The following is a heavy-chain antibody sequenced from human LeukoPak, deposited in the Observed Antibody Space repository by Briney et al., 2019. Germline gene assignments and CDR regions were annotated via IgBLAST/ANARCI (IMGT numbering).Heavy chain of an antibody. D-gene: IGHD3/OR15-3a*01. CDR3: ARDGWTGTAYDAFDI. J-gene: IGHJ3*02. Sequence: GGSLRLSCAASGFTFSSYSMNWVRQAPGKGLEWVSSISSSSSYIYYADSVKGRFTISRDNAKNSLYLQMNSLRAEDTAVYYCARDGWTGTAYDAFDIWGQGTMVTVSS. CDR1: GFTFSSYS. V-gene: IGHV3-21*01. CDR2: ISSSSSYI.